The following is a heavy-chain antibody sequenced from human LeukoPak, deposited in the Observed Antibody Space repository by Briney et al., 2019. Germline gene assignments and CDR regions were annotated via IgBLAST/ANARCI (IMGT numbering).Heavy chain of an antibody. D-gene: IGHD6-19*01. CDR2: ISSSSSYI. Sequence: GGSLTLSCAASGFTFSSYSMNWVRQAPGKGLEWVSSISSSSSYIYYADSVKGRFTISRDNAKNSLYLQMNSLRAEDTAVYYCARVIAVAGIRASDYWGQGTLVTVSS. CDR1: GFTFSSYS. V-gene: IGHV3-21*01. J-gene: IGHJ4*02. CDR3: ARVIAVAGIRASDY.